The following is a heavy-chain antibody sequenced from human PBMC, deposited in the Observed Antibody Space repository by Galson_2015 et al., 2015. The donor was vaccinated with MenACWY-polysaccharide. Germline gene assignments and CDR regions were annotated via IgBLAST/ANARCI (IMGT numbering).Heavy chain of an antibody. J-gene: IGHJ6*02. CDR1: GLTFSNWW. CDR2: IKKDGSEK. V-gene: IGHV3-7*01. Sequence: SLRLSCAASGLTFSNWWMTWVRPAPGKGLGWGARIKKDGSEKYYVDSVKGRFTISRDNAKDSLYLQMNSLRAEDTAVYFCARGHLGLGLWGQGTTVTVSS. CDR3: ARGHLGLGL. D-gene: IGHD7-27*01.